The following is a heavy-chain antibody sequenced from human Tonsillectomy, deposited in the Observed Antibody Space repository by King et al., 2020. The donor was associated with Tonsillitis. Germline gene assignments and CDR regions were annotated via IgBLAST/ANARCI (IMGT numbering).Heavy chain of an antibody. V-gene: IGHV4-59*01. Sequence: VQLQESGPGLVKPSETLPLTCIVSGGSISRYYWSWIRQAPGKGLEWIGYIDYSGSTNYNPSLQSRVTISVDTSKNQFSLKVSSVTAADTAVYYCARDFGDFWSGNWFDPWGQGTLVTVSS. CDR1: GGSISRYY. CDR2: IDYSGST. CDR3: ARDFGDFWSGNWFDP. D-gene: IGHD3-3*01. J-gene: IGHJ5*02.